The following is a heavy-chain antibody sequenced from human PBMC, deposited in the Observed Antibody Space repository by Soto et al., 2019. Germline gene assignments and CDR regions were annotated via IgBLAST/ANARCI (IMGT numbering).Heavy chain of an antibody. V-gene: IGHV3-23*01. CDR1: GFTFSNYV. D-gene: IGHD6-19*01. Sequence: PGGSLRLSCVAPGFTFSNYVMSWVRQAPGKGLECVAAIAGNGGILYYTDSVKGRFSISRDNSKNTLHLQMNSLRAEDTAVYYCARRQFFSFDSWGQGILVTVPQ. CDR3: ARRQFFSFDS. CDR2: IAGNGGIL. J-gene: IGHJ4*02.